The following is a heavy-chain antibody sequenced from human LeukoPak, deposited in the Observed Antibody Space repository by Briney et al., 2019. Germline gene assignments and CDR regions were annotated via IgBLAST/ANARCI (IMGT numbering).Heavy chain of an antibody. J-gene: IGHJ3*02. CDR1: GFTFSSYA. CDR2: ISYDGSNK. CDR3: ARARHSSGWYDAFDI. Sequence: GGSLRLSCAASGFTFSSYAMHWVRQAPGKGLEWVAVISYDGSNKYYADSVKGRFTISRDNSKNTLYLQMNSLRAEDTAVYYCARARHSSGWYDAFDIWGQGTMVTVSS. V-gene: IGHV3-30-3*01. D-gene: IGHD6-19*01.